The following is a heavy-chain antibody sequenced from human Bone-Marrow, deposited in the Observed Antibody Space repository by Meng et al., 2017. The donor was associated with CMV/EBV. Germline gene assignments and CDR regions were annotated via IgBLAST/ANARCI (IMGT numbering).Heavy chain of an antibody. J-gene: IGHJ5*02. D-gene: IGHD2-15*01. CDR1: GGSFRGYY. V-gene: IGHV4-34*01. Sequence: SETLSLTCAVYGGSFRGYYWTWIRQPPGKGLEWIGEINHGGSPNYNPSLESRVTISQDTSKNQFFLKLNSVTAADTAVYYCARTVPEGVDVVAAALGPNWFDPWGQGTLVTVSS. CDR3: ARTVPEGVDVVAAALGPNWFDP. CDR2: INHGGSP.